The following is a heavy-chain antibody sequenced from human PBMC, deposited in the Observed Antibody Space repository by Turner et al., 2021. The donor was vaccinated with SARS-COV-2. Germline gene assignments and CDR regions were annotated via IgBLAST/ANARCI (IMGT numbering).Heavy chain of an antibody. CDR1: GESFNGHF. J-gene: IGHJ4*02. CDR2: IDHTGSA. D-gene: IGHD5-12*01. V-gene: IGHV4-34*01. CDR3: ARGWGGYNFSFDY. Sequence: QVQLQQWGAGLLQPSETLSPTWAVPGESFNGHFWTWIRQSPGKGLEWIAEIDHTGSANYNPSLKSRVALSVDTLKRHFSLMMHSVTAADTAIYYCARGWGGYNFSFDYWGRGALVAVSS.